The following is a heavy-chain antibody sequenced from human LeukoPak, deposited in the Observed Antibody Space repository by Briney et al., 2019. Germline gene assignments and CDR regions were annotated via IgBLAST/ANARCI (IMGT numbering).Heavy chain of an antibody. Sequence: GGSLRLSCAASGFTFSSYGMHWVRQAPGKGLEWVAVISYDGSNKYYADSVKGRFTISRDNSKNTLYLQMNSLRAEDTAVYYCAREGRDGYNPYLDFDYWGQGTLVTVSS. J-gene: IGHJ4*02. V-gene: IGHV3-30*03. CDR3: AREGRDGYNPYLDFDY. CDR1: GFTFSSYG. CDR2: ISYDGSNK. D-gene: IGHD5-24*01.